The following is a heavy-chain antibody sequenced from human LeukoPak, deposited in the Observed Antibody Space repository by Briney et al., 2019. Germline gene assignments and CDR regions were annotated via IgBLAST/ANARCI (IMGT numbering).Heavy chain of an antibody. J-gene: IGHJ5*02. Sequence: SETLSLTCTVSGGSISSSSYYWGWIRQPPGKGLEWIGSIYYSGSTYYNPSLKSRVTIPVDTSKNQFSLKLSSVTAADTAVYYCARGLGDGSSSEYNWFDPWGQGTLVTVSS. CDR3: ARGLGDGSSSEYNWFDP. CDR2: IYYSGST. CDR1: GGSISSSSYY. V-gene: IGHV4-39*07. D-gene: IGHD6-6*01.